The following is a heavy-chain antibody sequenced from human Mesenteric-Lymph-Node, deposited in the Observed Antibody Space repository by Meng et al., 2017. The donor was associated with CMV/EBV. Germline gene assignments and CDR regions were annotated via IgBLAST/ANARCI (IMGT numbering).Heavy chain of an antibody. V-gene: IGHV1-2*06. Sequence: SGSTFTDCYMHWLRQAPGQGLEWMGRINPNNGVTKYAQKFQDRVTMARDTSSSTAYMELIRLRSDDTAVYYCARGFPGYSSAWYPYWGQGTLVTVSS. D-gene: IGHD6-19*01. CDR2: INPNNGVT. CDR1: GSTFTDCY. J-gene: IGHJ4*02. CDR3: ARGFPGYSSAWYPY.